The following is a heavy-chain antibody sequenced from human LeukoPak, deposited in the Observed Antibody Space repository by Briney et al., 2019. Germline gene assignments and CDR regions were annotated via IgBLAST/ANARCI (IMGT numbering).Heavy chain of an antibody. V-gene: IGHV1-69*06. CDR1: GGTFSSYA. D-gene: IGHD6-13*01. J-gene: IGHJ4*02. Sequence: ASVKVSCKASGGTFSSYAISWVRQAPGQGLEWMGGTIPIFGTANYAQKFQGRVTITADKSTSTAYMELSSLRSEDTAVYYCASTPQYSSSWYATSSIDYWGQGTLVTVSS. CDR3: ASTPQYSSSWYATSSIDY. CDR2: TIPIFGTA.